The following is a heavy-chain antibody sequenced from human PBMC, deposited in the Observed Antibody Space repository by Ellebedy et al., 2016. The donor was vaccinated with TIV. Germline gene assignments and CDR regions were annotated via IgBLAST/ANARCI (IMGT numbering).Heavy chain of an antibody. J-gene: IGHJ5*02. CDR3: ARSYYYGSWFDP. CDR1: GGSISSYY. Sequence: MPSETLSLTCTVSGGSISSYYWSWIRQPPGKGLEWIGYIYYSGSTNYNPSLKSRVTISVDTSKNQFSLKLSSVTAADTAVYYCARSYYYGSWFDPWGQGTLVTVSS. CDR2: IYYSGST. V-gene: IGHV4-59*08. D-gene: IGHD3-10*01.